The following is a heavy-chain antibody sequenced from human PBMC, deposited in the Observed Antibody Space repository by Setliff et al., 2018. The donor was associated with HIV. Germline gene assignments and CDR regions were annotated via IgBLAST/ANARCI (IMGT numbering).Heavy chain of an antibody. CDR3: ARRQTGGGVRSAFDM. J-gene: IGHJ3*02. CDR2: VYSSGKT. D-gene: IGHD1-26*01. CDR1: GDYLDEYY. V-gene: IGHV4-59*08. Sequence: LSLTCIVSGDYLDEYYWSWIRQPPGKGLEWIGYVYSSGKTDYSPSLKSRVTISVDTSKNQFSLSLTSVTAADTAVYHCARRQTGGGVRSAFDMWGRGTLVTVSS.